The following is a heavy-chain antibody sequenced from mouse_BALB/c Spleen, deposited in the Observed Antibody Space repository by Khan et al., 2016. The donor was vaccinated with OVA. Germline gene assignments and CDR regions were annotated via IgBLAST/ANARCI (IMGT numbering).Heavy chain of an antibody. CDR2: IWGDGST. Sequence: VELVESGPGLVAPSQSLSITCTVSGFSLTSYGVNWVRQPPGEGLEWLGVIWGDGSTNYHSTLKSRLIISKDSSKRQVFLTLNSLQTDDTATYYCAKITPDYYSMDYWGQGTSVTGST. D-gene: IGHD1-1*01. CDR3: AKITPDYYSMDY. J-gene: IGHJ4*01. CDR1: GFSLTSYG. V-gene: IGHV2-3*01.